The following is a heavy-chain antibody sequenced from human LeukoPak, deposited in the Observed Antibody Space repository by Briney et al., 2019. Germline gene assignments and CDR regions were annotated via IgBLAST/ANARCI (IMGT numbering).Heavy chain of an antibody. J-gene: IGHJ6*02. D-gene: IGHD2-2*01. CDR2: IYYSGST. V-gene: IGHV4-59*08. CDR3: ARWVGYCSSTSCLYGMDV. Sequence: PSETLSLTCTVSGGSISSYYWSWIRQPPGKGLEWIGYIYYSGSTNYNPSLKSRVTISVDTSKNQFSLKLSSVTAADTAVYYCARWVGYCSSTSCLYGMDVWGQGTTVTVSS. CDR1: GGSISSYY.